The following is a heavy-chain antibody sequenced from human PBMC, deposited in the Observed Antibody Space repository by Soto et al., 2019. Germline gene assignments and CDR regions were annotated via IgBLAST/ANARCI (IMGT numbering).Heavy chain of an antibody. Sequence: SGPTLVNPPQTLTLTCTFSGFSLTRGVGVGWIRQPPGRALEWLALIYWDDDKRYSPSLKNRLTITKDTSKNQVVLTMTNVGPVDTATYFCAHIDPEIVTVGGHGGFDYWGQ. J-gene: IGHJ4*02. CDR1: GFSLTRGVG. D-gene: IGHD5-12*01. V-gene: IGHV2-5*02. CDR3: AHIDPEIVTVGGHGGFDY. CDR2: IYWDDDK.